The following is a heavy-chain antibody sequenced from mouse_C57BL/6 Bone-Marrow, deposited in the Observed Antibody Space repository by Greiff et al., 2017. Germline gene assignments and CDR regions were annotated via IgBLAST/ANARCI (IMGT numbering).Heavy chain of an antibody. CDR1: GYTFTDYN. D-gene: IGHD3-2*02. J-gene: IGHJ4*01. V-gene: IGHV1-22*01. CDR2: INPNNGGT. Sequence: SGPELVKPGASVKMSCKASGYTFTDYNMHWVKQSHGKSLEWIGYINPNNGGTSYNQKFKGKATLTVNKSSSTAYMELRSLTSEDSAVYYCTSSSGYGGAMDYWGQGTSVTVSS. CDR3: TSSSGYGGAMDY.